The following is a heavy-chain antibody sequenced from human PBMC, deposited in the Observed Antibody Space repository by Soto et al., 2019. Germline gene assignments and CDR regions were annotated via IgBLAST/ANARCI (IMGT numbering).Heavy chain of an antibody. CDR3: AKDPYDFWSGYAQNWFDP. J-gene: IGHJ5*02. D-gene: IGHD3-3*01. Sequence: LRLSCAASGFTFSSCAMSWVRQAPGKGLEWVSAISGSGGSTYYADSVKGRLTISRDNSKNTLYLQMNSLRAEDTAVYYCAKDPYDFWSGYAQNWFDPWGQGTLVTVSS. CDR1: GFTFSSCA. V-gene: IGHV3-23*01. CDR2: ISGSGGST.